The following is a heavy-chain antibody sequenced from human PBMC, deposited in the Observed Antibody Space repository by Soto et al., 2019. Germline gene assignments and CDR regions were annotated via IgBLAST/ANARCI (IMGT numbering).Heavy chain of an antibody. V-gene: IGHV4-59*08. CDR1: GGSISSYY. D-gene: IGHD4-17*01. J-gene: IGHJ6*03. CDR2: IYYSGST. CDR3: ARRAVTSPYYYYYMDV. Sequence: QVQLQESGPGLVKPSETLSLSCTVSGGSISSYYWNWIRQPPGKGLEWIGYIYYSGSTNYNPSLKSRVTISVDTSKNQFYLKLSSVTAADTAVYYCARRAVTSPYYYYYMDVWGKGTTVTVSS.